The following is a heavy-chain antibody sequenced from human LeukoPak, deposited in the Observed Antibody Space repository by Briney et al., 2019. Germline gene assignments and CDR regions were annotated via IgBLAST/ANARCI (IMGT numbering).Heavy chain of an antibody. CDR1: GDSILTNNDA. J-gene: IGHJ4*02. V-gene: IGHV6-1*01. CDR2: TYYRSKWSF. Sequence: SHTLSLPCAISGDSILTNNDAWTWNRQSPSRGLEWLGRTYYRSKWSFDYAVSVKSRITINADTSKNQFSLQLSSVTPEDTAVFYCARGKYTSFDNWGQGTLVTVSS. CDR3: ARGKYTSFDN. D-gene: IGHD6-6*01.